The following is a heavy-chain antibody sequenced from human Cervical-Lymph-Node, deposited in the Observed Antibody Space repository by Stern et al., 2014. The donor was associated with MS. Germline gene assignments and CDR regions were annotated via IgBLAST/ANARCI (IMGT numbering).Heavy chain of an antibody. CDR1: GFNFDEVT. J-gene: IGHJ4*02. CDR2: VGRNGGTT. CDR3: VKELKGAKYVLMD. D-gene: IGHD1-26*01. V-gene: IGHV3-43*01. Sequence: EVQLVESGGLVVQPGGSLRLSCAASGFNFDEVTMHWVRQTPGKGPEWVALVGRNGGTTSYSDSVRGRFTISRDNSEDAVYLQMNRLRSEDTALYYCVKELKGAKYVLMDWGQGTLLTVSS.